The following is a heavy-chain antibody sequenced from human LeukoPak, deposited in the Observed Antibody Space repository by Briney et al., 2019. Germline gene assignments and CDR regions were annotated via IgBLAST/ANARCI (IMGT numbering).Heavy chain of an antibody. CDR1: GYTFTGYY. CDR3: ARDQGGKSYRSGGSCYSGGNWFDP. J-gene: IGHJ5*02. CDR2: INPNSGGT. Sequence: GASVKVSCKASGYTFTGYYMHWVRQAPGQGLEWMGWINPNSGGTNYAQKFQGRVTMTRDTSISTAYMELSRLRSDDTAVYYCARDQGGKSYRSGGSCYSGGNWFDPWGQGTLVTVSS. D-gene: IGHD2-15*01. V-gene: IGHV1-2*02.